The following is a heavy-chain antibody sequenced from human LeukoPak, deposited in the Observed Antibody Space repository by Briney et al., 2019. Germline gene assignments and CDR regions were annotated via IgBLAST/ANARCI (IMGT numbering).Heavy chain of an antibody. CDR1: GYTFTKFG. CDR2: IIPIFGTA. Sequence: ASVKVSCKASGYTFTKFGVSWVRQAPGQGLEWLGGIIPIFGTANYAQKFQGRVTITADESTSTAYMELSSLRSEDTAVYYCARERFGSGLPFDYWGQGTLVTVSS. V-gene: IGHV1-69*13. J-gene: IGHJ4*02. CDR3: ARERFGSGLPFDY. D-gene: IGHD6-19*01.